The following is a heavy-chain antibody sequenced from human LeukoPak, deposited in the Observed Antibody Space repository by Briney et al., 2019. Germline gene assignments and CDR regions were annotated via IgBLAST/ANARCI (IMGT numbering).Heavy chain of an antibody. D-gene: IGHD2-8*01. J-gene: IGHJ4*02. V-gene: IGHV4-34*01. CDR3: ASVLFDY. CDR2: INHSGST. CDR1: GGSFSGYY. Sequence: SETLSLTCAVYGGSFSGYYWSWIRQPPGKGLEWIGEINHSGSTDYNPSLKSRVTISVDTSKNQFSLKLSSVTAADTAVYYCASVLFDYWGQGTLVTVSS.